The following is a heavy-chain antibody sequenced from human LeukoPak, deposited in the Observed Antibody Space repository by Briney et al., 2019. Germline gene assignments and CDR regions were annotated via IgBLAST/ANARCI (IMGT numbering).Heavy chain of an antibody. J-gene: IGHJ6*04. CDR1: GDSLSSNSAA. CDR3: ARSGDTGSLDV. D-gene: IGHD1-26*01. CDR2: TYYRSKWYN. V-gene: IGHV6-1*01. Sequence: SQTLSLTCAISGDSLSSNSAAWNWIRLSPSRGLEWLGRTYYRSKWYNGYAVSVKSRITINPDTSKNQFSLQLNSVTPEDTALYYCARSGDTGSLDVWGKGTTVTVSS.